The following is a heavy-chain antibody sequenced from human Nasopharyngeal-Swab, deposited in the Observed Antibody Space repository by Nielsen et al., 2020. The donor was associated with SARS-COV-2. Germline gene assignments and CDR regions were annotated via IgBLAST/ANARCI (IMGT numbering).Heavy chain of an antibody. V-gene: IGHV1-8*03. D-gene: IGHD4-23*01. Sequence: ASVKVSCKASGYTLSSYDINWVRQATGQGLEWMGWVNPNSGDTGYAPNFQGRVTITRDTSISTVYMELSSLGSEDTAVYYCARDYGGNSGWFDPWGQGTLVTVSS. CDR2: VNPNSGDT. CDR1: GYTLSSYD. CDR3: ARDYGGNSGWFDP. J-gene: IGHJ5*02.